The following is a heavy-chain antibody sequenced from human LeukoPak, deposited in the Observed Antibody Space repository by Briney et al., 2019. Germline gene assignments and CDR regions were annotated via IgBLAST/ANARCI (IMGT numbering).Heavy chain of an antibody. Sequence: SETLSLTCAVYGGSFSGYYWSWIRQPPGKGLEWIGEINHSGSTNYNPSLKSRVTISVDTSKNQFSLKLSSVTAADTAVYYCARGDDYGDYAVYWGQGTLVTVSS. CDR3: ARGDDYGDYAVY. CDR2: INHSGST. J-gene: IGHJ4*02. CDR1: GGSFSGYY. D-gene: IGHD4-17*01. V-gene: IGHV4-34*01.